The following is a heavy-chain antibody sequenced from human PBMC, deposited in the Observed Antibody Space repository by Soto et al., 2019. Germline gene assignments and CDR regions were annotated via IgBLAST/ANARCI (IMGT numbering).Heavy chain of an antibody. J-gene: IGHJ4*02. CDR3: ARGLYSISWCFDY. D-gene: IGHD6-13*01. CDR1: GFTFSSYA. V-gene: IGHV3-30*04. CDR2: ISSDAKNE. Sequence: QVQLVESGGGVVQPGRSLRLSCAASGFTFSSYAMHWVRQAPGKGLEWVAVISSDAKNEYYADSAKGQFTISSDNSKNTLNPHMRSLRPEHTAVYYCARGLYSISWCFDYWGQGTLVTVSS.